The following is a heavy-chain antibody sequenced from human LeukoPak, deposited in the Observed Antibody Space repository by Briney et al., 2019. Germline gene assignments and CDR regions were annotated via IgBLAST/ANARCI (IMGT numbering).Heavy chain of an antibody. Sequence: GGSLRLSCAASGFTFSSYEMNWVRQAPGKGLEWLSYISSSGSTIYYADSVKGRFTISRDNAKNSLYLQMNSLRAGDTALYYCARGGYCSSTSCYVDSFDYWGQGTLVTVSS. CDR1: GFTFSSYE. V-gene: IGHV3-48*03. CDR3: ARGGYCSSTSCYVDSFDY. CDR2: ISSSGSTI. J-gene: IGHJ4*02. D-gene: IGHD2-2*01.